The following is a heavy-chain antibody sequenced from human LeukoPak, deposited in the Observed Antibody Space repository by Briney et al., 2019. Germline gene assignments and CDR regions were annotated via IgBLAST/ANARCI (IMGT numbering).Heavy chain of an antibody. J-gene: IGHJ3*01. CDR2: IKQDGSEK. CDR1: GFTFSSYW. V-gene: IGHV3-7*03. D-gene: IGHD5-12*01. CDR3: ASNVDSGFDV. Sequence: GGSLRLSCAASGFTFSSYWMSWVRQAPGKGLEWVANIKQDGSEKYYVDSVKGRFTISRDNAKNSLYLQMNSLKTEDTAMYYCASNVDSGFDVWGQGKMVTVSS.